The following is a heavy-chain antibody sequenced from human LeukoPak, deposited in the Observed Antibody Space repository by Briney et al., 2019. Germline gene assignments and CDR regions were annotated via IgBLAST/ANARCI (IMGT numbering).Heavy chain of an antibody. V-gene: IGHV3-33*01. J-gene: IGHJ4*02. Sequence: GRSLRLSCVASGFTFSNYGMHWVRQARGMGLEWVAVIWYDGSNKNYRDSVRGRFTISRDNFKNTLYLEMNSLRAEDTAVYYCATARNNYDYSGFSALDSWGQGTLVTVAS. CDR1: GFTFSNYG. CDR3: ATARNNYDYSGFSALDS. CDR2: IWYDGSNK. D-gene: IGHD3-22*01.